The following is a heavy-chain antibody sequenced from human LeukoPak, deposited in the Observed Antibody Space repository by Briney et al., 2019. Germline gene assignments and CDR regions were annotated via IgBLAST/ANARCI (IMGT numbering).Heavy chain of an antibody. Sequence: GASLRLSCAASGFSLSTYGVSWVRQPPGKGLEWVSGITGTGGSTYYADSVKGRFTVSRDTSKNTLNLQMNSLRAEDTAIYYCAKDHGTAVAGFYYWGQGTLVTVSS. CDR3: AKDHGTAVAGFYY. J-gene: IGHJ4*02. CDR2: ITGTGGST. V-gene: IGHV3-23*01. D-gene: IGHD6-19*01. CDR1: GFSLSTYG.